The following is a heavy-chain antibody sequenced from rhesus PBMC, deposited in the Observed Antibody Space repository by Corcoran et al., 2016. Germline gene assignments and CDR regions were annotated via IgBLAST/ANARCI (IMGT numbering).Heavy chain of an antibody. CDR3: TSPVRYRFDV. CDR2: INGNSDST. J-gene: IGHJ5-1*01. D-gene: IGHD4-29*01. V-gene: IGHV4-80*01. CDR1: GGSLRTYW. Sequence: QVQLQESGPGLVKPSETLSLTCAVSGGSLRTYWLTCVRPPPGKGREWIGEINGNSDSTSYNPSLQSRVTISMDVSKNQFSLRLTSVTAADTAVYYCTSPVRYRFDVWGPGVLVSVSS.